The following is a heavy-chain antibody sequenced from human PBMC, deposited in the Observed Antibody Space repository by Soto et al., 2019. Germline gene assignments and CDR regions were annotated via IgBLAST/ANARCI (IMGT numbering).Heavy chain of an antibody. CDR2: IPDDGDKR. D-gene: IGHD1-26*01. CDR1: GFTFINYG. CDR3: AKARVRIVGANSFDY. J-gene: IGHJ4*02. Sequence: PGWSLRLSCAGSGFTFINYGMHWVRQPPGKGLEWVALIPDDGDKRYYADSVRGRLIISRDNSKDTLYLQMNSLGPDDTAVYFCAKARVRIVGANSFDYWGQGTPVTVSS. V-gene: IGHV3-30*02.